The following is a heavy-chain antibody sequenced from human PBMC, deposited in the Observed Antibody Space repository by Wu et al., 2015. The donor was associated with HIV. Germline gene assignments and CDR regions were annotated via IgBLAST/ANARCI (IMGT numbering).Heavy chain of an antibody. V-gene: IGHV1-69*11. CDR2: IIPNHGGA. J-gene: IGHJ4*02. D-gene: IGHD4-17*01. Sequence: QVQLVQSGAEVKKPGSSVKVSCKASGGSFSRSGISWVRQAPGKGFEWMGRIIPNHGGANYAQKFQGRVTITADESTSTAYMELSSLRSEDTAVYYCARGRGYGDPYYFDYVGPGNPGHRLL. CDR1: GGSFSRSG. CDR3: ARGRGYGDPYYFDY.